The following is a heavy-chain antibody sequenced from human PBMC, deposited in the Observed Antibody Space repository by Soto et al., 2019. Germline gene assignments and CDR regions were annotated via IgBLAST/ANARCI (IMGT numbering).Heavy chain of an antibody. D-gene: IGHD6-13*01. V-gene: IGHV3-33*01. CDR2: IWNDGSNS. Sequence: QVQLVESGGGVVQPGRSLRLSCAASGFTFNNYGMHWVRQAPGKGLEWLAVIWNDGSNSSYANSVKGRFTISRDNSKNTLYRQTSSLRADETAVYYCARRQIPPPTRGAANARGGMDVWGQGTTVTVSS. J-gene: IGHJ6*02. CDR1: GFTFNNYG. CDR3: ARRQIPPPTRGAANARGGMDV.